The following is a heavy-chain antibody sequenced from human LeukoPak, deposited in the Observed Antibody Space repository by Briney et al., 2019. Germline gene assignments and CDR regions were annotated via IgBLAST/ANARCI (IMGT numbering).Heavy chain of an antibody. CDR3: AKGGSSSFYSDY. Sequence: GGSLRLSCAASGFTFSSYAMSWVRQAPGKGLEWVSGISGSGGNTYYADSVKGRFTISRDNSENTVYLQMNSLRAEDTAVYYCAKGGSSSFYSDYWGQGTLVTVSS. CDR1: GFTFSSYA. CDR2: ISGSGGNT. J-gene: IGHJ4*02. D-gene: IGHD6-6*01. V-gene: IGHV3-23*01.